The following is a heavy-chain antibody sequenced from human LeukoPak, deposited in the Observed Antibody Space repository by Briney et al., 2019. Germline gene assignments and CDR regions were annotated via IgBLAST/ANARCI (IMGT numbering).Heavy chain of an antibody. J-gene: IGHJ6*03. CDR2: IRYDGSNK. CDR3: AKRGSSSPVGYYYYYMDV. D-gene: IGHD6-6*01. V-gene: IGHV3-30*02. Sequence: GGSLRLSCAASGFTFSSYGMHWVRQAPGKGLEGVAFIRYDGSNKYYADSVKGRFTISRDNSKNTLYLQMNSLRAEDTAVYYCAKRGSSSPVGYYYYYMDVWGKGTTVTVSS. CDR1: GFTFSSYG.